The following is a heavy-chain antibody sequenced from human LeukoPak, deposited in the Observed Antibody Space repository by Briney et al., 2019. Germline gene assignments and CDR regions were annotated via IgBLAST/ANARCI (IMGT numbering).Heavy chain of an antibody. V-gene: IGHV3-64D*09. J-gene: IGHJ3*02. CDR3: VKDGLEEVFDI. CDR2: ISSNGGST. CDR1: GFTFSSYA. D-gene: IGHD1-1*01. Sequence: GGSLTLSCSASGFTFSSYAMHWARQAPGKGLEYVSAISSNGGSTYYADSVKGRFTISRDNSKNTLYLQMSSLRAEDTAVYYCVKDGLEEVFDIWGQGTMVTVSS.